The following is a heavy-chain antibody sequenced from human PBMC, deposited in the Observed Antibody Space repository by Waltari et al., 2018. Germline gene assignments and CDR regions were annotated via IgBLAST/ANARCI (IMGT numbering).Heavy chain of an antibody. D-gene: IGHD6-13*01. J-gene: IGHJ4*02. Sequence: QVQLVQSGAEVKKPGSSVKVSCKASGGTFSSYPISWVRQAPGQGLEWMGRIIPILGIANYAQKFQGRVTITADKSTSTAYMELSSLRSEDTAVYYCARDTYSSSWWGYYFDYWGQGTLVTVSS. V-gene: IGHV1-69*04. CDR1: GGTFSSYP. CDR2: IIPILGIA. CDR3: ARDTYSSSWWGYYFDY.